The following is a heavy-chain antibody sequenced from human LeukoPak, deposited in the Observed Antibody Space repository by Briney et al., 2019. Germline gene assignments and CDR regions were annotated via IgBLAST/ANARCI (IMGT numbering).Heavy chain of an antibody. CDR3: ARDIYGFDY. CDR2: ISSSSSTI. J-gene: IGHJ4*02. V-gene: IGHV3-48*01. D-gene: IGHD4-17*01. CDR1: GFTFSSYS. Sequence: GGSLRLSCAASGFTFSSYSMNWVRQAPGKGLEWVSYISSSSSTIYYADSVKGRFTISRDNAKNSLYLQMSSLRAEDTAVYYCARDIYGFDYWGQGTLVTVSS.